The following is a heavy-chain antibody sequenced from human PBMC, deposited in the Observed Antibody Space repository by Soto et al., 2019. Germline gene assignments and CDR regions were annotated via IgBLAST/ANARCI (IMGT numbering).Heavy chain of an antibody. V-gene: IGHV1-46*01. CDR2: INPSGGIT. D-gene: IGHD2-2*01. Sequence: GXSAMVSFKASSYTSTTYYMNWVRQPPGQGLQWMGIINPSGGITSYAQKFQGRVTMTRDTSTSTVYMELSSLRSEDTAVYYCAREPVDQLGAFDIWGQGTMVTVSS. J-gene: IGHJ3*02. CDR3: AREPVDQLGAFDI. CDR1: SYTSTTYY.